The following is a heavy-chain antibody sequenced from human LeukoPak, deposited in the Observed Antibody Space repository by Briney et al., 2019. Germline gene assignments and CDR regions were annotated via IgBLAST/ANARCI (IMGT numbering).Heavy chain of an antibody. CDR2: MYYSGST. D-gene: IGHD3-22*01. J-gene: IGHJ4*02. CDR1: GGSISSSSYY. V-gene: IGHV4-39*01. CDR3: ARQSYYYDRSGYYYYFDY. Sequence: SETLSPTCTVSGGSISSSSYYWGWIRQPPGKGLEWIGSMYYSGSTYYNPSLKSRLTISVDTSKNQFSLKLSSATAADTAVYYCARQSYYYDRSGYYYYFDYWGQGTLVTVSS.